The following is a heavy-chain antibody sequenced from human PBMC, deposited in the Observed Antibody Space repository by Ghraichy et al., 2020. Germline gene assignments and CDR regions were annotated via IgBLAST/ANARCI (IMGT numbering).Heavy chain of an antibody. CDR3: ARERNDYGVFGWFDP. Sequence: ASVKVSCKASGYTFTSYDINWVRQATGQGLEWMGWMNPNSCNTGYAQKFQGRVTMTRNTSISTAYMELSSLRSEDTAVYYCARERNDYGVFGWFDPWGQGTLVTVSS. CDR1: GYTFTSYD. CDR2: MNPNSCNT. V-gene: IGHV1-8*01. J-gene: IGHJ5*02. D-gene: IGHD4-17*01.